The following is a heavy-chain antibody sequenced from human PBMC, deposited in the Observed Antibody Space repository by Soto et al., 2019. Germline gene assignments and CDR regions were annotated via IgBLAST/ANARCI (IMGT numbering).Heavy chain of an antibody. CDR2: ISYSGGT. Sequence: QVQLQESGPGLVKPSETLSLTCTVSGDSVSSSDYYWMWIRQPPGKGLEWLGYISYSGGTNHNPSLTSRVSISGDTSKNQFSLKLSSVIAADKAVYYCARAYYYGSGRGRSMDVWGQGITVTVSS. CDR3: ARAYYYGSGRGRSMDV. D-gene: IGHD3-10*01. V-gene: IGHV4-61*08. CDR1: GDSVSSSDYY. J-gene: IGHJ6*02.